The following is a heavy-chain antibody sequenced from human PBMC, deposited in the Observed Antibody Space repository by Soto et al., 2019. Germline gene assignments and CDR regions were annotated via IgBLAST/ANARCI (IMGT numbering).Heavy chain of an antibody. Sequence: GASVKVSCKTSGFTFSTSAVQWVRQARGQRLEWIGWIVVGSGKTTYAQKFQDRVAITRDTSTSTSYLEMTGLTSADTAAYYCAADILQKAVWGQGTLVTVSS. CDR3: AADILQKAV. CDR1: GFTFSTSA. J-gene: IGHJ4*02. D-gene: IGHD2-21*01. V-gene: IGHV1-58*01. CDR2: IVVGSGKT.